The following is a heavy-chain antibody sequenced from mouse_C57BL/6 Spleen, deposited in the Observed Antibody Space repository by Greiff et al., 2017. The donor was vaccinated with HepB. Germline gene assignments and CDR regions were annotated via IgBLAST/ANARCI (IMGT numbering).Heavy chain of an antibody. V-gene: IGHV1-4*01. Sequence: LVESGAELARPGASVKMSCKASGYTFTSYTMHWVKQRPGQGLEWIGYINPSSGYTKYNQKFKDKATLTADKSSSTAYMQLSSLTSEDSAVYYCARDYGLDYWGQGTTLTVSS. CDR1: GYTFTSYT. J-gene: IGHJ2*01. D-gene: IGHD2-4*01. CDR3: ARDYGLDY. CDR2: INPSSGYT.